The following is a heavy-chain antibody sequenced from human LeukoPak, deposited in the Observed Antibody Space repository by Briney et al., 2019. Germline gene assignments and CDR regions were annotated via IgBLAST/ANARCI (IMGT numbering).Heavy chain of an antibody. Sequence: ASVKVSCKASGYTFTGYYMHWVRQAPGQGLEWMGWINPNSGGTNYAQKFQGRVTMTRDTSISTAYMELSRLRSGDTAVYYCARNLGYCSGGSCYGSGYYGMDVWGQGTTVTVSS. D-gene: IGHD2-15*01. CDR1: GYTFTGYY. V-gene: IGHV1-2*02. CDR3: ARNLGYCSGGSCYGSGYYGMDV. CDR2: INPNSGGT. J-gene: IGHJ6*02.